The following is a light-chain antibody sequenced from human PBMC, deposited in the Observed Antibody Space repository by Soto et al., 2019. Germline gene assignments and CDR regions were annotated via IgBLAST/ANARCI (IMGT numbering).Light chain of an antibody. V-gene: IGKV3-11*01. CDR3: QQRSNWAIT. CDR1: QSVSSN. Sequence: IVLTQSPATLSVSPGERATLSCRASQSVSSNLAWHQQRPGQAPRLLIYGASTRATGVPARFSGSGSGTDFTLTISSLEPEDFAVYYCQQRSNWAITFGQGTRLEIK. CDR2: GAS. J-gene: IGKJ5*01.